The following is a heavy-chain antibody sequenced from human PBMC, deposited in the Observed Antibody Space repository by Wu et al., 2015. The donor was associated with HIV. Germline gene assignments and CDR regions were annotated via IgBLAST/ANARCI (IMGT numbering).Heavy chain of an antibody. CDR3: ARAAGGDLLRPIDH. CDR1: GFTFAHYT. CDR2: INWDGVTT. J-gene: IGHJ4*01. V-gene: IGHV3-43*01. Sequence: EVQLVESGGAVVQPGGSLRLSCATSGFTFAHYTMHWVRQVPGKGLEWVCIINWDGVTTYCENSLEGRFAISRDNSKSSLYLQMSSLRSEDTAFYHCARAAGGDLLRPIDHWGHGTLVTVSS. D-gene: IGHD2-21*01.